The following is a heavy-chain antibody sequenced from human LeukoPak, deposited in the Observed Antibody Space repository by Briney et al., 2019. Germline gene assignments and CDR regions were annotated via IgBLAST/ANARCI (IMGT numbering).Heavy chain of an antibody. J-gene: IGHJ4*02. Sequence: GGSLRLSCAASGFTISSYSMNWVRQAPGKGLEWVSSISSSSSYIYYADSVKGRFTISRDNAKNSLYLQMNSLRAEDTAVYYCARERSRGWYFDYWGQGTLVTVSS. D-gene: IGHD6-19*01. CDR2: ISSSSSYI. V-gene: IGHV3-21*01. CDR1: GFTISSYS. CDR3: ARERSRGWYFDY.